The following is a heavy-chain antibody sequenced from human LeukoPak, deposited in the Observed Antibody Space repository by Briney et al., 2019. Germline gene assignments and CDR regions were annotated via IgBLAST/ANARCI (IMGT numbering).Heavy chain of an antibody. CDR2: INDSGST. Sequence: SETLSLTCAVYGGSFSAHYWTWIRQTPGKGLEWSGEINDSGSTNYNPSLKSRVTISVDTSKKQFSLKLSSVTAADTAVYYCESWVMFRGVRVDHWGQGTLVTVSS. D-gene: IGHD3-10*01. V-gene: IGHV4-34*01. J-gene: IGHJ4*02. CDR3: ESWVMFRGVRVDH. CDR1: GGSFSAHY.